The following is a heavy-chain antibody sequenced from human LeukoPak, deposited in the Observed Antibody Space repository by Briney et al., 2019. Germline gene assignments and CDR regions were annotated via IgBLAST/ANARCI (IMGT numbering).Heavy chain of an antibody. D-gene: IGHD6-19*01. CDR2: IYFGGST. CDR3: AKDMVRGWGGPIPHRYMDV. V-gene: IGHV4-38-2*02. J-gene: IGHJ6*03. Sequence: SETLSLTCTVSGYTISSGYSWGWIRPPPGKGLEWIASIYFGGSTYYNPSLKSRVTISVGTSKNQLSLIMTSVTAADTAVYYCAKDMVRGWGGPIPHRYMDVWGKGTTVTISS. CDR1: GYTISSGYS.